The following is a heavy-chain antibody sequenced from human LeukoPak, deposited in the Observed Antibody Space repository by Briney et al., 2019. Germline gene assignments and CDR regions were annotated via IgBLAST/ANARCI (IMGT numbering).Heavy chain of an antibody. CDR1: GYTFTSYD. Sequence: ASVKDSCQASGYTFTSYDINWVRQATGQGLEWMGWMNPNSGNTGYAQKYQGRVTITRNTSISTAYMELNSLRSEDTAVYYCARGRATVTTHWFDPWGQGTVVTVSS. CDR3: ARGRATVTTHWFDP. D-gene: IGHD4-11*01. V-gene: IGHV1-8*03. CDR2: MNPNSGNT. J-gene: IGHJ5*02.